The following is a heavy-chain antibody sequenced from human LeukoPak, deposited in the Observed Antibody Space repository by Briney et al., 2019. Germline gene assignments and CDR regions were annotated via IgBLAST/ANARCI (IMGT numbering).Heavy chain of an antibody. J-gene: IGHJ5*02. V-gene: IGHV4-39*01. CDR3: ARHCSSTSCYSNWFDP. D-gene: IGHD2-2*01. CDR2: IYYSGST. Sequence: PSETLSLTCTVSGGSISSSSYYWGWIRQPPGKGLEWIGSIYYSGSTYYNPSLKSRVTISVDTSKNQFSLKLSFVTAADTAVYYCARHCSSTSCYSNWFDPWGQGTLVTVSS. CDR1: GGSISSSSYY.